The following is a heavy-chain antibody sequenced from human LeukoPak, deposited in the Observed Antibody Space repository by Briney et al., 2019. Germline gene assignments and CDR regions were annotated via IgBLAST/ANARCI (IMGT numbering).Heavy chain of an antibody. Sequence: GGSLRLSCAASGFTFSTYNMHWVRQAPGKGLEWVSSISGTSRSTYIYYADPVKGRFTISRDNAENSLYLQMNSLRAEDTAVYYCARPSINDYGDFGYWGQGTLVTVSS. J-gene: IGHJ4*02. V-gene: IGHV3-21*01. CDR1: GFTFSTYN. CDR2: ISGTSRSTYI. D-gene: IGHD4-17*01. CDR3: ARPSINDYGDFGY.